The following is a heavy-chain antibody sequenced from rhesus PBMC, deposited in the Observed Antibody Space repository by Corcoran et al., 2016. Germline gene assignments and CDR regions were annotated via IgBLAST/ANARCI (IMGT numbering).Heavy chain of an antibody. J-gene: IGHJ5-2*01. CDR2: ISGRGGRT. CDR3: ARETGY. CDR1: CGSIPSNY. Sequence: QLQLQESGPGLVKPSETLSLTCAGSCGSIPSNYWTCIRPPPGKGPGWIGRISGRGGRTDYSPSIKSRVTSSTDTSKNQFSLKLSSVTAADTAVYYCARETGYWGQGILVTVSS. D-gene: IGHD3-28*01. V-gene: IGHV4-173*01.